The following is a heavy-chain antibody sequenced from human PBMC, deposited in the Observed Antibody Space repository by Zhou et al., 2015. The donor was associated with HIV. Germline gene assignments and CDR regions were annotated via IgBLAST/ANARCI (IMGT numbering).Heavy chain of an antibody. J-gene: IGHJ3*02. V-gene: IGHV1-69*01. D-gene: IGHD2-15*01. CDR3: ARGSVTPRAVSGVGAFDI. CDR1: GGTFSSYA. CDR2: IIPIFGTA. Sequence: QVQLVQSGAEVKKPGSSVKVSCKASGGTFSSYAISWVRQAPGQGLEWMGGIIPIFGTANYAQKFQGRVTITADESTSTAYMELSSLRSEDTAVYYCARGSVTPRAVSGVGAFDIWGQGTMVTVSS.